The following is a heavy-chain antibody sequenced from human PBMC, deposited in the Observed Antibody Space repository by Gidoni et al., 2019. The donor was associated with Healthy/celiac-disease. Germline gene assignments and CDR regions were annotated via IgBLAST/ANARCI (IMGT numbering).Heavy chain of an antibody. V-gene: IGHV3-23*01. CDR1: GFTFSSYA. J-gene: IGHJ4*02. Sequence: EVQLLESGGGLVQPGGSLRLSCAASGFTFSSYAMSWVRQAPGKGLEWVSAISGSGGSTYYAESVKGRFTISRDNSKNTLYLKMNSVRAEDTAVYYCAKGRRFGELFYWGQGTLVTVSS. CDR2: ISGSGGST. CDR3: AKGRRFGELFY. D-gene: IGHD3-10*01.